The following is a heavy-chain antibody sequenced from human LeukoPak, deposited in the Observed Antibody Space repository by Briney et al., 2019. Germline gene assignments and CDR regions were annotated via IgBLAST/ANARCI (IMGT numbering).Heavy chain of an antibody. D-gene: IGHD4-17*01. CDR2: ISGTSSYI. V-gene: IGHV3-21*01. Sequence: GGSLRLSCEASGLTFSSYTMSWVRQAPGKGLEWVSCISGTSSYIYYADSLKGRFTISRDNAKNSLYLQMNSLRAEDTAVYYCASFGDQPTQYYYYYMDVWGKGTTVTVSS. J-gene: IGHJ6*03. CDR3: ASFGDQPTQYYYYYMDV. CDR1: GLTFSSYT.